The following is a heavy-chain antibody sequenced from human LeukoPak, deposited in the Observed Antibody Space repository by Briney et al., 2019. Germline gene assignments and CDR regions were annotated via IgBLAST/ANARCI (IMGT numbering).Heavy chain of an antibody. J-gene: IGHJ4*02. CDR1: GCTFTSYF. CDR3: ARDLAYYYGSGNFYSRDY. V-gene: IGHV1-46*01. CDR2: INTSSGNT. Sequence: ASVKVSCKASGCTFTSYFMHWVRQAPGQGLEWMGIINTSSGNTNDAQKFQGRVTMTRDTSTSTVYMELSSLRSEDTAFYYCARDLAYYYGSGNFYSRDYWGQGTLITVSS. D-gene: IGHD3-10*01.